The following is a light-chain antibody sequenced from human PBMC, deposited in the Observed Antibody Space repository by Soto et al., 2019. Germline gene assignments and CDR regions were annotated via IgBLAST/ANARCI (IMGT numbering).Light chain of an antibody. CDR1: QSVSSRY. CDR3: QPYGSSPPIT. J-gene: IGKJ5*01. Sequence: VFTDLGCTLTISPGARSTLSCRAIQSVSSRYLAWYQQKPGQAPRVLIYGASSRATGIPDRFSGSGSGTDFTLTISRLEPEDFAVYYRQPYGSSPPITFGQGTRLDIK. V-gene: IGKV3-20*01. CDR2: GAS.